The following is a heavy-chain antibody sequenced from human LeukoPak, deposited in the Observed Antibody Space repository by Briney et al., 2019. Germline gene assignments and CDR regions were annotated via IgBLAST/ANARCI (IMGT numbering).Heavy chain of an antibody. CDR3: ARLRGDYYGSGSYYNVAEYFDY. Sequence: SETLSLTCTVSGGSISSSSYYWGWIRQPPGKGLEWIGSIYYSGSTYYNPSLKSRVTISVDTSKNQFSLKLSSVTAADTAVYYCARLRGDYYGSGSYYNVAEYFDYWGQGTLVTVSS. CDR2: IYYSGST. CDR1: GGSISSSSYY. D-gene: IGHD3-10*01. J-gene: IGHJ4*02. V-gene: IGHV4-39*01.